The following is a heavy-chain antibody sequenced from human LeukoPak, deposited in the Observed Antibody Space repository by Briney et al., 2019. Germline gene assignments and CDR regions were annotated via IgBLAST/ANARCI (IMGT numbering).Heavy chain of an antibody. CDR2: IYHSGST. CDR1: GYSISSGYY. Sequence: SETLSLTCIVPGYSISSGYYWGWIRQPPGKGLEWIGGIYHSGSTYYNPSLKSRVTISVDTSKNQFSLKLSSVTAADTAVYYCARDLLSGYTSGWFYWGQGTLVTVSS. CDR3: ARDLLSGYTSGWFY. V-gene: IGHV4-38-2*02. J-gene: IGHJ4*02. D-gene: IGHD6-19*01.